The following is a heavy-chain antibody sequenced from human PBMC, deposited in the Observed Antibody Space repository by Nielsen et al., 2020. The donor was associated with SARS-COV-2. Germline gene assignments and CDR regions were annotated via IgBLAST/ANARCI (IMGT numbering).Heavy chain of an antibody. Sequence: GGSLRLSCAASGFRFSTQWMHWVRQAPGKGLVWVSRIDGDGSRTTYADFAKGRFSISRDNAKNTVDLEMNSLRDEDTGVYYCVRGACSSSSCYYWYLDLWGRGTLVTVSS. J-gene: IGHJ2*01. V-gene: IGHV3-74*01. CDR1: GFRFSTQW. D-gene: IGHD2-2*01. CDR2: IDGDGSRT. CDR3: VRGACSSSSCYYWYLDL.